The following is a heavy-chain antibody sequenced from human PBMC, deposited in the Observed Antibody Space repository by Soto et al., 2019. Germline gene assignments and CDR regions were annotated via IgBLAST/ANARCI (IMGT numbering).Heavy chain of an antibody. Sequence: VLLVQSGAQVKNPVYSVKVSCKASGGTFISYVYNWVSQAPGQGLEWMGGIIPMFNITNFAQKFQGRITNTADESTHTAYMELSRLRSEYTSVYYCAKWPTVSRPTYGMAVLGQGTRVTV. V-gene: IGHV1-69*01. J-gene: IGHJ6*02. CDR3: AKWPTVSRPTYGMAV. CDR2: IIPMFNIT. CDR1: GGTFISYV. D-gene: IGHD4-4*01.